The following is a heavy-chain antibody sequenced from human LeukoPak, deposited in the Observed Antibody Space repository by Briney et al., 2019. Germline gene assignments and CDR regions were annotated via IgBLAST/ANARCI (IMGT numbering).Heavy chain of an antibody. D-gene: IGHD1-14*01. V-gene: IGHV3-30*03. CDR1: GFTFSSYG. CDR3: ARDHHHRLWDYHYSYMDV. J-gene: IGHJ6*03. Sequence: GGSLRLSCAASGFTFSSYGMHWVRQAPGKGLEWVAVISYDGSNKYYADSVKGRFTISRDNAENSLYLQMNSLRADDTAVYYCARDHHHRLWDYHYSYMDVWGKGTTVTISS. CDR2: ISYDGSNK.